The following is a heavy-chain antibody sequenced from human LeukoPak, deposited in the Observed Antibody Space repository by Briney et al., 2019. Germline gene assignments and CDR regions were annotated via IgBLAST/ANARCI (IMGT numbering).Heavy chain of an antibody. Sequence: ASVKVSCKASGYSFTTYDINWVRQATGQGLEWMGWMNPKSGNTGYAQKFQGRVTMTRNTSISTAYMELSSLRSEDTAVYYCARVGGSQRLYYYMDVWGKGTTVTVSS. V-gene: IGHV1-8*01. D-gene: IGHD3-16*01. CDR1: GYSFTTYD. J-gene: IGHJ6*03. CDR2: MNPKSGNT. CDR3: ARVGGSQRLYYYMDV.